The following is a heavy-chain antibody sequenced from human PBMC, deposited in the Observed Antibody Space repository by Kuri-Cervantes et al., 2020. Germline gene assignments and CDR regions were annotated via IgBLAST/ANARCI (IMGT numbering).Heavy chain of an antibody. D-gene: IGHD3-22*01. Sequence: GGSLRLSCAASGFTFSSYGMHWVRQAPGQGLEWMGRINPNSGGTNCAQKFQGWVTMTRDTSTSTVYMELSSLSSEDTAVYYCARDLRDYNHESSAYPKLFGGEYAFDIWGQGTMVTVSS. J-gene: IGHJ3*02. CDR3: ARDLRDYNHESSAYPKLFGGEYAFDI. CDR1: GFTFSSYG. V-gene: IGHV1-2*04. CDR2: INPNSGGT.